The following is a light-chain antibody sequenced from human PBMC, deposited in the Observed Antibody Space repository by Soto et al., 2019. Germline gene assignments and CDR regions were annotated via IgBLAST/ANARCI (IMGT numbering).Light chain of an antibody. CDR3: QSYDSSLSGWV. J-gene: IGLJ3*02. CDR1: SSNIGAGYD. Sequence: QSVLTQPPSVSGAPGQRVTISCTGSSSNIGAGYDVHWYQQLPGTAPKLLIYGNSNRPSGVPDRFSGSKSGTSASLAITGLQAADEADYYSQSYDSSLSGWVFGGGTKLTVL. CDR2: GNS. V-gene: IGLV1-40*01.